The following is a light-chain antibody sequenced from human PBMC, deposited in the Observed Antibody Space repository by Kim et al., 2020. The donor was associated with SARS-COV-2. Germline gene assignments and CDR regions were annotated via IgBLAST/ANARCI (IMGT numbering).Light chain of an antibody. CDR3: QVWDSSSDQGV. V-gene: IGLV3-21*04. CDR1: NIGSKS. J-gene: IGLJ1*01. CDR2: YDT. Sequence: APGRTARITCGGNNIGSKSVDWYQQKPGQAPVLVIYYDTDRPSGIPERFSGFNSGNTATLTISRVEAGDEADYYCQVWDSSSDQGVFGTGTKVTVL.